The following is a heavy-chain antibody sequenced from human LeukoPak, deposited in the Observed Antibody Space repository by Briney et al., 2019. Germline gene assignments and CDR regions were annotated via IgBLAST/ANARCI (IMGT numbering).Heavy chain of an antibody. Sequence: SETLSLTCTVSGSSISSSNYYWGWIRQPSGKGLDWIGSISYSGTGSISYSGTTYYNPSLRSRVTISLDTSKNQFLLKLRSVTAADTAVYYCARRGKSDFWIEYWGQGTLVTVSS. CDR1: GSSISSSNYY. CDR2: ISYSGTT. D-gene: IGHD3-3*01. V-gene: IGHV4-39*01. CDR3: ARRGKSDFWIEY. J-gene: IGHJ4*02.